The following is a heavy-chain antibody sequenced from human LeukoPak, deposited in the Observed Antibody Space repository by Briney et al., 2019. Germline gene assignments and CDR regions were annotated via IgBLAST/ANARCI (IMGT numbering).Heavy chain of an antibody. D-gene: IGHD3-22*01. J-gene: IGHJ4*02. CDR1: GGSISSYY. CDR2: IYYSGST. CDR3: ARGYDPYYFDY. V-gene: IGHV4-59*01. Sequence: SETLSLTCTVSGGSISSYYWSWIRQPPGKGLEWIGYIYYSGSTNYNPSLKSRVTISVDTSKNQFSLELSSVTAADTAVYYCARGYDPYYFDYWGQGTLVTVSS.